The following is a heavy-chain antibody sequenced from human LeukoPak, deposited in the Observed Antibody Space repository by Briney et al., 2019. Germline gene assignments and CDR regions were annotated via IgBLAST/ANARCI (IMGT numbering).Heavy chain of an antibody. D-gene: IGHD2-2*01. CDR2: ISGSGGST. CDR1: GFTFSSYA. J-gene: IGHJ4*02. CDR3: AKVRFYCCSPICYRPFDY. V-gene: IGHV3-23*01. Sequence: GGSLRLTCAVSGFTFSSYAMSWVRRAPGKGVEGVSAISGSGGSTYYADSVKGRFTISRDNSKNRLYLQRNSVRAEDTAVLYCAKVRFYCCSPICYRPFDYWGQGTLVTVSS.